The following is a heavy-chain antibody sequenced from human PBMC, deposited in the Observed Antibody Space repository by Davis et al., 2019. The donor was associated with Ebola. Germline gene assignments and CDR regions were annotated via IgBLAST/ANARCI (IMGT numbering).Heavy chain of an antibody. CDR1: GYTFTSYG. V-gene: IGHV1-18*01. J-gene: IGHJ4*02. CDR3: ARGAYQLLPQYYFDY. D-gene: IGHD2-15*01. CDR2: ISAYNVNT. Sequence: ASVKVSCKASGYTFTSYGISWVRQAPGQGLEWMGWISAYNVNTNYAQKLQGRVTMTTDTSTSTAYMELRSLRSEDTAVYYCARGAYQLLPQYYFDYWGQGTLVTVSS.